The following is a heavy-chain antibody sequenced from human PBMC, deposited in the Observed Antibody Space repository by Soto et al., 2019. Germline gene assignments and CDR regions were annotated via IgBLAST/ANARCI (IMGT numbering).Heavy chain of an antibody. CDR1: GGFLSRYY. Sequence: SETLSLTCTVSGGFLSRYYWNWIRQPPGKGLEWIGYIYYSGSTNYNPSVKSRVTISVDTSKNQFSLKLSSVTAADTAVYYCARLSYYDSSGYYSYWGQGTLVTVSS. CDR2: IYYSGST. J-gene: IGHJ4*02. CDR3: ARLSYYDSSGYYSY. V-gene: IGHV4-59*01. D-gene: IGHD3-22*01.